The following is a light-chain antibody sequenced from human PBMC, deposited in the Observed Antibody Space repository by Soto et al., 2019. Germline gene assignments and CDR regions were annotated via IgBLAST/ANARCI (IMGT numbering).Light chain of an antibody. CDR3: QQRHMWPIT. Sequence: EVVLTQSPFTLSLSPGERATLSCRASQSFRGLLAWYQQKPGQAPRLLIYDAYNRATGIPPRFSGRGSGTDFTLTISSLEPEDSAVYYCQQRHMWPITFGQGTRLEI. V-gene: IGKV3-11*01. CDR1: QSFRGL. J-gene: IGKJ5*01. CDR2: DAY.